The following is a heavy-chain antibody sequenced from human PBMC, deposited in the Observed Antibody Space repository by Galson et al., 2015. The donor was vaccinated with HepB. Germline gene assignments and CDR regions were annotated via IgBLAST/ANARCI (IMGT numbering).Heavy chain of an antibody. V-gene: IGHV4-38-2*02. CDR2: IYHSGST. J-gene: IGHJ6*02. CDR1: GYSISSGYY. CDR3: ARDTMGYYYDSSGGMDV. Sequence: ETLSLTCAVSGYSISSGYYWGWIRQPPGKGLEWIESIYHSGSTYYNPPLKSRVTISVDTSKNQFSLKLSSVTAADTAVYYCARDTMGYYYDSSGGMDVWGQGTTVTVSS. D-gene: IGHD3-22*01.